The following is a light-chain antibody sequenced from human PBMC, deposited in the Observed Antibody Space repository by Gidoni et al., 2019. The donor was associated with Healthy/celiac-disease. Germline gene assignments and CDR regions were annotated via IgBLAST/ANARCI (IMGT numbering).Light chain of an antibody. J-gene: IGKJ4*01. V-gene: IGKV1-12*01. Sequence: DIQMTQSPSSVSASVGDRVTITCRASQGISSWLAWYPQKPGKAPQLLIYAASSLQSGVPSRFSGSGSGTGFTLTISSLQPGDFATYYCQQAHIFPFTFGGGTKVEIK. CDR2: AAS. CDR1: QGISSW. CDR3: QQAHIFPFT.